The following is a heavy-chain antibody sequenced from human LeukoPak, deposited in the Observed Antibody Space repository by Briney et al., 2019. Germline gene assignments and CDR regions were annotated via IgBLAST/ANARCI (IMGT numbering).Heavy chain of an antibody. CDR2: INYKGGTT. CDR3: ARVGPATALDY. CDR1: GFTLSSFS. Sequence: GGSLRLSCAASGFTLSSFSMHWVRQSPGRGLEYVSAINYKGGTTYYADSVKDRFTISRDNSRNTLYLQMASLRDEDMGVYYCARVGPATALDYWGQGTQVTVSS. V-gene: IGHV3-64*02. J-gene: IGHJ4*02.